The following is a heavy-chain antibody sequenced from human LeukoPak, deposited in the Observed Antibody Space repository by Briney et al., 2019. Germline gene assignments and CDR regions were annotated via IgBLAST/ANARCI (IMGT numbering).Heavy chain of an antibody. J-gene: IGHJ3*02. CDR3: ASLVPGDGAFDI. CDR2: ISAYNGNT. CDR1: GYTFTSYG. Sequence: ASVKVSCKASGYTFTSYGISWVRQAPGQGLEWMGWISAYNGNTNYAQKLQGRVTMTTDTSTSTAYMELRSLRSEDTAVYYCASLVPGDGAFDIWGQGTMVTVSS. V-gene: IGHV1-18*01. D-gene: IGHD5-24*01.